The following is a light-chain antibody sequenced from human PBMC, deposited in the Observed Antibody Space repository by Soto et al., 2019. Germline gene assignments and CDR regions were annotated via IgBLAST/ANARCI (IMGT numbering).Light chain of an antibody. J-gene: IGKJ1*01. CDR2: QAS. CDR1: QSISSW. CDR3: QQYNSYSWT. V-gene: IGKV1-5*03. Sequence: DIQMTQSPSTLSASVGXRVTITCRASQSISSWLAWYQQKPGKAPKLLISQASSLESGVPSRFSGSGSETEFTLTISGLQPDDFASYYCQQYNSYSWTFGQGTKVDI.